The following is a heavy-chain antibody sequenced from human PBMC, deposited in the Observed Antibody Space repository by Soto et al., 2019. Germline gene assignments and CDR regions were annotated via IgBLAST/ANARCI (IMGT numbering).Heavy chain of an antibody. D-gene: IGHD2-8*01. J-gene: IGHJ2*01. CDR3: AKSPIVLMVYAGDWYFDL. CDR1: GFTFSTYS. CDR2: ISGSGGST. V-gene: IGHV3-23*04. Sequence: EAQLVESGGGLVQPGGSLRLSCRASGFTFSTYSMTWVRQAPGKGLEWVSGISGSGGSTYYADSVKGRFTISRDNSKNTLYLQMNSLRAEDTAVYYCAKSPIVLMVYAGDWYFDLWGRGTLVTVSS.